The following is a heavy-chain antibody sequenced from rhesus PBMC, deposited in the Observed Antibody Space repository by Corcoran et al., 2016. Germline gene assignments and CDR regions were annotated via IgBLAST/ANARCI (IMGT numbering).Heavy chain of an antibody. V-gene: IGHV4-169*01. CDR3: VRGAANFDY. J-gene: IGHJ4*01. CDR1: GGSISSSY. Sequence: QLQLQESGPGLVKPSETLSVTCDVSGGSISSSYWSWIRPAPGKGREWIGYIYDRGRHTNSTPSLKSRVTRAVDTTKNQVSLKLSAVTAADTAVYYCVRGAANFDYWGQGVLVTVSS. CDR2: IYDRGRHT. D-gene: IGHD6-25*01.